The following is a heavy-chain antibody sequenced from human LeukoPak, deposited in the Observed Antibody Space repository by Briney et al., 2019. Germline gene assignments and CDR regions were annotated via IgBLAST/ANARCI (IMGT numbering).Heavy chain of an antibody. J-gene: IGHJ4*01. Sequence: GGSLRLSCAASGFTFSNAWMSWVRQAPGKGREWVGRIQSKTDGGTKNYAAAAEGRFTISRDDSKNTLYLQMNRLKTEDTAVYFCTNIHVADYWGHGTLVTVSS. D-gene: IGHD5-18*01. V-gene: IGHV3-15*01. CDR2: IQSKTDGGTK. CDR1: GFTFSNAW. CDR3: TNIHVADY.